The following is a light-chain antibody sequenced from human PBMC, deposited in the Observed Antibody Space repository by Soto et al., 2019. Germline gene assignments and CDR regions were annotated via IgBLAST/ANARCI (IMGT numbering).Light chain of an antibody. J-gene: IGKJ4*01. V-gene: IGKV1-5*03. CDR1: QTIIRW. Sequence: DIQMTQSPSTLSASVGDRVNITCRASQTIIRWLAWYQQKPGKAPKLLIYRASTIDSGVPSRFSGSGSGTAFTLILSSLQPDDFATYYCQQYKSYSAFGGGTKVEIK. CDR3: QQYKSYSA. CDR2: RAS.